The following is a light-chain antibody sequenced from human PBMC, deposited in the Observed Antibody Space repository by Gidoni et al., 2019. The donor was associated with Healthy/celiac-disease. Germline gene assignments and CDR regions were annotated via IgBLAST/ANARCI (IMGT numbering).Light chain of an antibody. Sequence: DIQMTQSPSTLSASVGDRVTITCRASPSISSWLDWYQQKPGNAPKLLIYKAASLESGVPSRFRGSGSGTKFTLPISSMQPDDFSTYYCQQYNSYSWTFGQGTKVEIK. V-gene: IGKV1-5*03. CDR2: KAA. J-gene: IGKJ1*01. CDR1: PSISSW. CDR3: QQYNSYSWT.